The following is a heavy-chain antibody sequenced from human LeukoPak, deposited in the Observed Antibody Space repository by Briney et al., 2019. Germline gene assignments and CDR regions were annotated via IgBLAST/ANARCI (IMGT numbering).Heavy chain of an antibody. V-gene: IGHV3-30*02. J-gene: IGHJ4*02. CDR1: GVTFCHYG. D-gene: IGHD4-17*01. Sequence: RGALRLSCVASGVTFCHYGMHWVRQAPGERLEWGAYIWYDGSHQVYVRSVTGRFGISRDNSKNTLYLQMNSLRADDTAVYICAKDGIATVTTPFYFDHWGEGTLVSVPS. CDR2: IWYDGSHQ. CDR3: AKDGIATVTTPFYFDH.